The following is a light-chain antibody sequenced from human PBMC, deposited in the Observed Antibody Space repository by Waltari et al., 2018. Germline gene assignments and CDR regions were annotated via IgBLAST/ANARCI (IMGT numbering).Light chain of an antibody. CDR1: SSDVGGYNY. Sequence: QSALTQPASVSGSPGQSITISCTGTSSDVGGYNYVSWYQQHPGKAPKLMIYDVSNRASGVSNRFSGSKSGNTASLTISGLQAEDEADYYGSSYTSSSTWVFGGGTKLTVL. CDR2: DVS. J-gene: IGLJ3*02. CDR3: SSYTSSSTWV. V-gene: IGLV2-14*03.